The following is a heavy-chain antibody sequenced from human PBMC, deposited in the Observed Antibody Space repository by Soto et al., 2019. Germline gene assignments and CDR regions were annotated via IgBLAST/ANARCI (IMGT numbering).Heavy chain of an antibody. CDR2: ISRNSGNI. CDR1: GFTFDDYA. V-gene: IGHV3-9*01. J-gene: IGHJ4*02. D-gene: IGHD3-10*01. CDR3: ARDSLSMLRGVMVY. Sequence: GGSLRLSCAASGFTFDDYAMHSVRQVLGKGLEWVSSISRNSGNIVYGDSVKGRFTTSRDNAKNSLYLQMNSLRAEDTAVYYWARDSLSMLRGVMVYWGQGTLVTVSS.